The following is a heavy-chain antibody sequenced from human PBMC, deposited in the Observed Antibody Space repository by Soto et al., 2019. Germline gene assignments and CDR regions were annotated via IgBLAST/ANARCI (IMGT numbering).Heavy chain of an antibody. V-gene: IGHV4-30-4*01. D-gene: IGHD6-13*01. J-gene: IGHJ4*02. CDR1: GGSISSGDYY. Sequence: QVQLQESGPGLVKPSQTLSLTCTVSGGSISSGDYYWSWIRQPPGKGLEWIGCIYYSRSTYYTPYLKSRVTISGDTSKNQFSLKLSSVTAADTAVYHCARVWYSGRRMDYWGQGTLVTVSS. CDR2: IYYSRST. CDR3: ARVWYSGRRMDY.